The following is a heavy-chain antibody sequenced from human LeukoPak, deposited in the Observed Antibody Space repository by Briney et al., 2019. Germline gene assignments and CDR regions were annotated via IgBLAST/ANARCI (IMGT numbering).Heavy chain of an antibody. D-gene: IGHD6-13*01. CDR2: IIPIFGTA. V-gene: IGHV1-69*13. CDR3: ARSGAIAAAGMGAFDI. Sequence: ASVKVSCKASGGTFSSYAISWVRQAPGQGLEWMGGIIPIFGTANYAQKFQGRVTITADESTSTAYMELSSLRSEDTAVYYCARSGAIAAAGMGAFDIWGQGTMVTVSS. J-gene: IGHJ3*02. CDR1: GGTFSSYA.